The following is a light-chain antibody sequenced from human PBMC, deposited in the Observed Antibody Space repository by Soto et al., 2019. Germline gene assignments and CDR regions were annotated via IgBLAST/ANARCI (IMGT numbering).Light chain of an antibody. CDR3: QQYFRNPLT. CDR1: QSVLHDSNNKNF. V-gene: IGKV4-1*01. CDR2: WAS. J-gene: IGKJ2*01. Sequence: DIVMAQSPDSLAVSLGERATINCRSSQSVLHDSNNKNFLAWYQQKPGHPPRLLIYWASTRQSGVPDRFTGSGSGTEFSLTITRLQAEDVAVYYCQQYFRNPLTFGQGTKLEIK.